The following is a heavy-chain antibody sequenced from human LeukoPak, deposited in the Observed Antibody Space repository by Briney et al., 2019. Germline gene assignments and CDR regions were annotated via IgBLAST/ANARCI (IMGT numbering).Heavy chain of an antibody. Sequence: SQTLSLTCAISGDSVSSNSATWNWIRQSPSRGLEWLGRTYYRSKWYFDYAVSVISRITINPDTPQNQFSLQLNSVTPEDTAVYYCARDKAVIGARGAFDMWGQGTTVTVSS. CDR2: TYYRSKWYF. CDR3: ARDKAVIGARGAFDM. D-gene: IGHD4-11*01. J-gene: IGHJ3*02. CDR1: GDSVSSNSAT. V-gene: IGHV6-1*01.